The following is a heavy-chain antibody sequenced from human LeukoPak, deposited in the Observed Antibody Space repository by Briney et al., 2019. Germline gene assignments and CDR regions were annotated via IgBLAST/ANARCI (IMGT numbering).Heavy chain of an antibody. Sequence: PSETLSLTCTVSGGSISSSSYYWGWIRQPPGKGLEWIGCIYYSGSTYYNPSLKSRVTISVDTSKNQFSLKLSSVTAADTAVYYCARGGHYGPGDFDYWGQGTLVTVSS. V-gene: IGHV4-39*07. CDR3: ARGGHYGPGDFDY. CDR1: GGSISSSSYY. CDR2: IYYSGST. J-gene: IGHJ4*02. D-gene: IGHD3-3*01.